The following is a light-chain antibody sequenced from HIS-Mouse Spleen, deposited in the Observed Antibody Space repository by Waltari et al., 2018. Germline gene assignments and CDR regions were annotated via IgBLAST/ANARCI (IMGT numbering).Light chain of an antibody. V-gene: IGLV2-23*01. CDR2: EGS. Sequence: QSALTQPASVSGSPGQSITIPCPGPSMGVGSYNLVSGYQQHPGKAPKLMIYEGSKRPSGVSNRFSGSKSGNTASLTISGLQAEDEADYYCCSYAGSSTSVVFGGGTKLTVL. CDR1: SMGVGSYNL. CDR3: CSYAGSSTSVV. J-gene: IGLJ2*01.